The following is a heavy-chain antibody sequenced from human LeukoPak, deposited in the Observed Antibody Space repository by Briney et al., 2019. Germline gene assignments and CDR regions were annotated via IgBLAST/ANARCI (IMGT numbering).Heavy chain of an antibody. Sequence: SETLSLTCTVSGGSISSYYWSWIRQPPGKGLEWIGYIYYSGSTNYNPSLKSRVTISVDTSKNQFSLKLSSVTAADTAVYYCASLDYYGSGSYPGYWGQGTLVTVSS. CDR1: GGSISSYY. V-gene: IGHV4-59*01. D-gene: IGHD3-10*01. J-gene: IGHJ4*02. CDR3: ASLDYYGSGSYPGY. CDR2: IYYSGST.